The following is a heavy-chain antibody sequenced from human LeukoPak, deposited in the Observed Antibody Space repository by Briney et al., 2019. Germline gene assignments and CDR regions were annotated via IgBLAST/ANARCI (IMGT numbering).Heavy chain of an antibody. CDR3: ARDRGVPAAYFDY. CDR2: ISYDGSNK. Sequence: GGSLRLSCAASGFTFSSYGMHWVRQAPGKGLEWVAVISYDGSNKNYADSVKGRFTISRDNSKNTLYLQMNSLRAEDTAVYYCARDRGVPAAYFDYWGQGTLVTVSS. J-gene: IGHJ4*02. V-gene: IGHV3-30*03. CDR1: GFTFSSYG. D-gene: IGHD2-2*01.